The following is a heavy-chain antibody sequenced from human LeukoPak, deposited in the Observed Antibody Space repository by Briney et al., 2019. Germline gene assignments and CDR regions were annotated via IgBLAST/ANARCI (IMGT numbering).Heavy chain of an antibody. CDR2: INAGNRNT. J-gene: IGHJ4*02. Sequence: ECMGWINAGNRNTKYSQKFQGTVTITRDTSASTAYMELSSLRSEDTAVYYCARDRHQLPDYWGQGTLVTVSS. V-gene: IGHV1-3*01. D-gene: IGHD6-13*01. CDR3: ARDRHQLPDY.